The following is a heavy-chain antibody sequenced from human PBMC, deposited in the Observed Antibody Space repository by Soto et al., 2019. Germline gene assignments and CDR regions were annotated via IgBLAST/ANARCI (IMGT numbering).Heavy chain of an antibody. CDR1: GGSISSYY. J-gene: IGHJ4*02. V-gene: IGHV4-59*01. Sequence: QVQLQESGPGLVKPSETLYLTCTVSGGSISSYYWSWIRQPPGKGLEWIGYIYYSGSTSYNPSLKSRVTISVDTSKNQFSLKLSSVTAADTAVYYCARRHGPFDFWGQGTLVTVSS. CDR2: IYYSGST. CDR3: ARRHGPFDF.